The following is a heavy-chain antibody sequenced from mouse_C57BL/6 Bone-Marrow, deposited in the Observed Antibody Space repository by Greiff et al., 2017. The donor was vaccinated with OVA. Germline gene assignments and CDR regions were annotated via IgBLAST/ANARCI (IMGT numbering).Heavy chain of an antibody. CDR1: GYTFTGYW. V-gene: IGHV1-9*01. J-gene: IGHJ3*01. Sequence: VKLMESGAELMKPGASVKLSCKATGYTFTGYWIEWVKQRPGHGLEWIGEILPGSGSTNYNEKFKGKATLTADKSSSTAYMELRSLTSEDSAVYFCARGAYWGQGTLVTVSA. CDR3: ARGAY. CDR2: ILPGSGST.